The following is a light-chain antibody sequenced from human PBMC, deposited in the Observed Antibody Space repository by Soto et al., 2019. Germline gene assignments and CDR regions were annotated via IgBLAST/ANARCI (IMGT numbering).Light chain of an antibody. J-gene: IGKJ1*01. CDR3: QKYNSAPTWT. CDR2: AAS. V-gene: IGKV1-27*01. Sequence: DIQMTQSPSSLSASVGDRVTITCRASQGTSNYLAWYQQKPGKVPKLLIYAASTLQSGLPSRFRGSGSGTYFTITISRLQPEDVASYYCQKYNSAPTWTFGQGTKVEIK. CDR1: QGTSNY.